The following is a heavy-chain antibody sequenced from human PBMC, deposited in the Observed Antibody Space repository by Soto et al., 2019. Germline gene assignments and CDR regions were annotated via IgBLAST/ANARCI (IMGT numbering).Heavy chain of an antibody. Sequence: QLQLQESGPGQVTPSETLSLTWTVSGGSISSSSYYWGWIRQPPGKGLEWIGSIYYSGSTYYNPSLKSRVIISVDTSKNQFSLKLSSVTAADTAVYYCARRGSSSWYGYWGQGTLVTVST. CDR2: IYYSGST. D-gene: IGHD6-13*01. J-gene: IGHJ4*02. CDR1: GGSISSSSYY. V-gene: IGHV4-39*01. CDR3: ARRGSSSWYGY.